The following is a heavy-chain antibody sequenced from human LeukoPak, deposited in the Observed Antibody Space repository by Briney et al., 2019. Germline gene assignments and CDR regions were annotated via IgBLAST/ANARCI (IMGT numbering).Heavy chain of an antibody. CDR2: ISGSGGST. D-gene: IGHD2-15*01. V-gene: IGHV3-23*01. Sequence: GGSLRLSCAASGFTFSSYVMSWVRQAPGKGLEWVSAISGSGGSTYYADSVKGRFTISRDNSKNTLYLQMNSLRAEDTAVYYCAKDIWEDIVVVVAAFYWGQGTLVTVSS. CDR3: AKDIWEDIVVVVAAFY. CDR1: GFTFSSYV. J-gene: IGHJ4*02.